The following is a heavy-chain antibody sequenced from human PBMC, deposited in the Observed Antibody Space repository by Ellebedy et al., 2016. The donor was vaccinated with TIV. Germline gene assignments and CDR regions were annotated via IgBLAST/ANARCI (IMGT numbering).Heavy chain of an antibody. CDR2: IWYDGSNV. CDR3: ERVRFCGRSKCANYFDY. CDR1: GFIFGSYA. D-gene: IGHD2-21*01. Sequence: GESLKISCEASGFIFGSYAMHWVRQAPGKGLEWVAIIWYDGSNVQYADFVKGRYTISRDNFKNTLYLQMKSLRVEDTAIYYCERVRFCGRSKCANYFDYWGQGALVSVSS. J-gene: IGHJ4*02. V-gene: IGHV3-33*01.